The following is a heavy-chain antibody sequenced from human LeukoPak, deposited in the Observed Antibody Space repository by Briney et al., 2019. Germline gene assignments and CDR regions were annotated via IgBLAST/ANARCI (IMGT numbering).Heavy chain of an antibody. D-gene: IGHD6-13*01. CDR2: IYHSGST. CDR3: ARAGYSSSWYRVAFDI. CDR1: GGSISSGGYS. V-gene: IGHV4-30-2*01. J-gene: IGHJ3*02. Sequence: PSETLSLTCAVSGGSISSGGYSWSWIRQPPGKGLEWIGYIYHSGSTYYNLSLKSRVTISVDRSKNQFSLKLSSVTAADTAVYYCARAGYSSSWYRVAFDIWGQGTMVTVSS.